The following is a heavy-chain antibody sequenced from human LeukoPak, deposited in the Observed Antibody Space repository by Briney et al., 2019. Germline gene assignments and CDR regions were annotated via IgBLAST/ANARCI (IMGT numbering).Heavy chain of an antibody. Sequence: PGGSLRLSCAASGFTFGSYGMHWVRQAPGKGLEWVAVISYDGSNKYYADSVKGRFTISRDNSKNTLYLQMNSLRAEDTAVYYCAKDEYPHWARIYDILTGWGQGTLVTVSS. CDR3: AKDEYPHWARIYDILTG. V-gene: IGHV3-30*18. J-gene: IGHJ4*02. CDR2: ISYDGSNK. CDR1: GFTFGSYG. D-gene: IGHD3-9*01.